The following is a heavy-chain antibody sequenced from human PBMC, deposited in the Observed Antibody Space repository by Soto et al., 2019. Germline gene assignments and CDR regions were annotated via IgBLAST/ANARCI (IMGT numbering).Heavy chain of an antibody. CDR1: AYTFTSYY. V-gene: IGHV1-46*01. Sequence: VASVKVSCQASAYTFTSYYMHWVRQAPGQGLEWMGIINPSGGSTSYAKKFQGRVTMNRDTSTSTVYMERSSLRSEDTAVYYCARIDNYYDSSGDTLYDAFDNWGQGTMVTVSS. D-gene: IGHD3-22*01. J-gene: IGHJ3*02. CDR3: ARIDNYYDSSGDTLYDAFDN. CDR2: INPSGGST.